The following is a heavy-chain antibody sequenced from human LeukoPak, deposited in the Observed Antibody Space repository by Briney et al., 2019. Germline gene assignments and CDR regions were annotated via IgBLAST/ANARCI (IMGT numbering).Heavy chain of an antibody. CDR2: IRGGGDGT. V-gene: IGHV3-23*01. D-gene: IGHD1-26*01. CDR3: AKDRGWELFQYFQN. CDR1: GFTFRSYA. J-gene: IGHJ1*01. Sequence: GGSLRLSCAASGFTFRSYAMSWVRQAPGKGLEWVSAIRGGGDGTYYADSVKGRFTISRDNSKSTLYLQMNSLRAEDTAVYYCAKDRGWELFQYFQNWGQGTLVTVSS.